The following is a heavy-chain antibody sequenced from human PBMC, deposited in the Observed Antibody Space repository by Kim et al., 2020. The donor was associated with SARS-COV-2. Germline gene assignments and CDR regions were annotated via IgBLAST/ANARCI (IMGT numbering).Heavy chain of an antibody. CDR2: DT. J-gene: IGHJ4*02. V-gene: IGHV5-51*01. CDR3: ARRSDQGFDI. D-gene: IGHD2-15*01. Sequence: DTSASPPTHGRVTMSADKSINTAYLQWSSLKASDTAMYYCARRSDQGFDIWGQGSLVTVSS.